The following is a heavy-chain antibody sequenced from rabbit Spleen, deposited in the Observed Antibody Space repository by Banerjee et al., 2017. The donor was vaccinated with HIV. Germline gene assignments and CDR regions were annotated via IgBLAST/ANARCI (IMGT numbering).Heavy chain of an antibody. Sequence: QEQLVESGGGLVQPGGSLTLSCKASGFDFSNYGVSWVRQAPGKGLEWIGYIEPIFGRTYYANWVNGRFTVSSHNAQNTLYLQLNSLTAADTATYFCVRDLGYDDYTEKGYFNLWGQGTLVTVS. V-gene: IGHV1S47*01. CDR3: VRDLGYDDYTEKGYFNL. CDR1: GFDFSNYG. D-gene: IGHD2-1*01. CDR2: IEPIFGRT. J-gene: IGHJ4*01.